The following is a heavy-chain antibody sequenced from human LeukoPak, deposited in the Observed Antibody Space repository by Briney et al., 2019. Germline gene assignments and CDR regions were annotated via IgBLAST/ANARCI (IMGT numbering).Heavy chain of an antibody. CDR2: INHSGSA. CDR3: ARGGGSTGYYFDF. J-gene: IGHJ4*02. D-gene: IGHD3-16*01. Sequence: SETLSLTCAVYGGSFSGYYWTWIRQPPGKALEWIGEINHSGSANYNPSLKSRVTISVDTSKNQFSLNVSPVTAADMAVYYCARGGGSTGYYFDFWGLGNLVAVSS. CDR1: GGSFSGYY. V-gene: IGHV4-34*01.